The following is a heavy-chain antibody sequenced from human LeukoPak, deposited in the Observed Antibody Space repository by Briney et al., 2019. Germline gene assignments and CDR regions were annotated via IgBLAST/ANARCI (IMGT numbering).Heavy chain of an antibody. J-gene: IGHJ4*02. CDR3: VRGYYFPDY. V-gene: IGHV4-59*01. CDR1: VGSMTSDY. Sequence: SETLSLTCAVSVGSMTSDYWSWIRQPPGKGLEWIGYIYYSGTTYYNPSFKSRVTISVDTPKNQFSLKLTSVTAADTAVYYCVRGYYFPDYWGQGTLVTVSS. CDR2: IYYSGTT. D-gene: IGHD2/OR15-2a*01.